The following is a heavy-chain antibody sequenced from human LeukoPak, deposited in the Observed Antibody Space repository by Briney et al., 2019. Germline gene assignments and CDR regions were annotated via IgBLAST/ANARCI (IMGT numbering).Heavy chain of an antibody. CDR3: AELGITMIGGV. J-gene: IGHJ6*04. V-gene: IGHV3-48*04. CDR1: GFTLSGHS. Sequence: PGGSLRLSCVVSGFTLSGHSINWVRQAPGKGLEWVSYISSSGSTIYYADSVKGRFTISRDNAKNSLYLQMNSLRAEDTAVYYCAELGITMIGGVWGKGTTVTISS. CDR2: ISSSGSTI. D-gene: IGHD3-10*02.